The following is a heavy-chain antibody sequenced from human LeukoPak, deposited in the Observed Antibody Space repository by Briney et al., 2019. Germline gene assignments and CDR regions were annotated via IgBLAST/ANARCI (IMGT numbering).Heavy chain of an antibody. Sequence: GGSLRLSCAAPGFTFSSYGMHWVRQAPGKGLEWVAFIRYDGSNKYYADSVKGRFTISRDNAKNSLYLQMNSLRAEDTAVYYCANKGGIGYWGQGTLVTVSS. CDR2: IRYDGSNK. V-gene: IGHV3-30*02. CDR1: GFTFSSYG. D-gene: IGHD3-16*01. CDR3: ANKGGIGY. J-gene: IGHJ4*02.